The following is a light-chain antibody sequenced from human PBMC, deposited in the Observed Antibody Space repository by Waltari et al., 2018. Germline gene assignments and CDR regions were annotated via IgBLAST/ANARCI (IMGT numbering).Light chain of an antibody. CDR3: QQSDSTLNT. CDR2: RAS. CDR1: RTVRTY. Sequence: IQMTQSPSVLSASVGDRVTFTCRASRTVRTYLNWYQQKPGKAPKLLIFRASNLHTGGPSRFSGSGSWTEFTLTISGVQPEDFATYFCQQSDSTLNTFGQGTNLEIK. J-gene: IGKJ2*01. V-gene: IGKV1-39*01.